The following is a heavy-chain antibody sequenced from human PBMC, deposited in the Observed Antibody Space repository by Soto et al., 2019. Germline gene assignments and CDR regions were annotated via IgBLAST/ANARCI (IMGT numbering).Heavy chain of an antibody. CDR2: ISGSGGST. J-gene: IGHJ4*02. CDR3: AEQGYGGLHPH. V-gene: IGHV3-23*01. D-gene: IGHD4-17*01. CDR1: GFTFNTYA. Sequence: GGSLRLSCAASGFTFNTYAMSWVRQAPGKGLEWVSAISGSGGSTYYADSVKGRFTISRDNSKNTVYLQMNSLRAEDTAFYYCAEQGYGGLHPHWGQGTLVTVSS.